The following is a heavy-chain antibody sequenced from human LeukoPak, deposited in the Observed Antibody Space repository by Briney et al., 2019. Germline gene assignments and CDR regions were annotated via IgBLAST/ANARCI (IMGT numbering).Heavy chain of an antibody. Sequence: GGSLRLSCAASGFTFSSYSMNWVRQAPGKGLEWVSSISSSSSYIYYADSVKGRFTISRDNAKNSLYLQMNSLRAEDTAVYYCARVPLWFGELDYWGQGTLVTVSS. D-gene: IGHD3-10*01. J-gene: IGHJ4*02. CDR1: GFTFSSYS. CDR2: ISSSSSYI. V-gene: IGHV3-21*01. CDR3: ARVPLWFGELDY.